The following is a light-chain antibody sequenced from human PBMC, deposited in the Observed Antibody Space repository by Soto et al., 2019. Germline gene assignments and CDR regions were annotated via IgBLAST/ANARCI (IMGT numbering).Light chain of an antibody. CDR1: QSIXSW. Sequence: DIQLTQSPSFLSASVGDRVTIPCLASQSIXSWLAWYQKKPGKAPKLLXARAASLERGGPSRLSGSGSETEFPLTISSLQPEDFANYYCQQYKSDPPTFGQGTKVDIK. V-gene: IGKV1-5*01. CDR3: QQYKSDPPT. CDR2: RAA. J-gene: IGKJ1*01.